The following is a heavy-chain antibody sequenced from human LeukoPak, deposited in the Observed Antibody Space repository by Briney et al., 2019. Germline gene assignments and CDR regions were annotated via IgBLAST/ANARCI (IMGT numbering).Heavy chain of an antibody. CDR3: ARELYYYDSSGYPSFYYYYYYMDV. J-gene: IGHJ6*03. V-gene: IGHV1-2*02. CDR2: INPNSGGT. Sequence: GASVKVSCKASGYTFTGYYMHWVRQVPGQGLEWMGWINPNSGGTNYAQKFQGRVTMTRDTSISTAYMELSRLRSDDTAVYYCARELYYYDSSGYPSFYYYYYYMDVWGKGTTVTVSS. CDR1: GYTFTGYY. D-gene: IGHD3-22*01.